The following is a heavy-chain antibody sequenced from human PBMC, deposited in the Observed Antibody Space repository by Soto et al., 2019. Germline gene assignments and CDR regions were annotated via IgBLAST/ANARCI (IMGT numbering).Heavy chain of an antibody. Sequence: GASVKVSCKASGGTFSSYTISWVRQAPGQGLEWMGRIIPILGIANYAQKFQGRVTITADKSTSTAYMELSSLRSEDTAVYYCARVYGSGNGERNWFDPRGQGTLVTVSS. J-gene: IGHJ5*02. V-gene: IGHV1-69*02. CDR1: GGTFSSYT. D-gene: IGHD3-10*01. CDR2: IIPILGIA. CDR3: ARVYGSGNGERNWFDP.